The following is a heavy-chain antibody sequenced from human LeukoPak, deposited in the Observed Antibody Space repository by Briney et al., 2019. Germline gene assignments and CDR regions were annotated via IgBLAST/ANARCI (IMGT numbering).Heavy chain of an antibody. J-gene: IGHJ4*02. D-gene: IGHD4-17*01. V-gene: IGHV3-23*01. CDR1: GFSFSDAW. CDR3: AKDYGPLSSY. Sequence: PGGSLRLSCAASGFSFSDAWMTWVRQAPGKGLEWVSAISGSGGSTYYADSVKGRFTISRDNSKNTLYLQMNSLRAEDTALYYCAKDYGPLSSYWGQGTLVTVSS. CDR2: ISGSGGST.